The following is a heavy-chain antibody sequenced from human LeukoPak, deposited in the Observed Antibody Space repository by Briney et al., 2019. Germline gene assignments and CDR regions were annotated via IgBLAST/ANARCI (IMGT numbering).Heavy chain of an antibody. CDR1: GGSFSGYY. CDR3: ARDRAVAGYDAFEI. CDR2: INHSGST. V-gene: IGHV4-34*01. Sequence: SETLSLTCAVYGGSFSGYYWSWIRQPPGKGLEWIGEINHSGSTNYNLSLKSRVTISVDTSKNQFSLKLSSVTAADTAVYYCARDRAVAGYDAFEIWGQGTMVTVSS. D-gene: IGHD6-19*01. J-gene: IGHJ3*02.